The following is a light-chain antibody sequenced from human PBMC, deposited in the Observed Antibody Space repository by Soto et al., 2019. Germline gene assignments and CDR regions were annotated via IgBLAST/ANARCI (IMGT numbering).Light chain of an antibody. J-gene: IGKJ1*01. CDR1: QSVSSD. Sequence: EKVMTQSPDTLSVSPGERATLSCRDSQSVSSDLAWYQQKPGQAPRLLIYGASTRATGNPARFSGSVSGTEFTLIISSLQSEDFAVYFCQQYNNWPWTFGQGTKVDIK. CDR2: GAS. V-gene: IGKV3-15*01. CDR3: QQYNNWPWT.